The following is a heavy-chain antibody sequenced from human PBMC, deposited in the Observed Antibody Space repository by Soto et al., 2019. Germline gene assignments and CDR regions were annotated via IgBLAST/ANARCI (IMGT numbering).Heavy chain of an antibody. CDR1: GFSLSNARMG. Sequence: VTLMTSGPVLVKPTETLTLTCTGSGFSLSNARMGVSWISQTQGKALECLAHIFSNNEKSYSTSLKSRLTITVVTSRSQVVRTVTHVDPVVTATYCCARIVEGATTADAFDIWGRGPIVTVSS. D-gene: IGHD1-26*01. CDR2: IFSNNEK. J-gene: IGHJ3*02. V-gene: IGHV2-26*01. CDR3: ARIVEGATTADAFDI.